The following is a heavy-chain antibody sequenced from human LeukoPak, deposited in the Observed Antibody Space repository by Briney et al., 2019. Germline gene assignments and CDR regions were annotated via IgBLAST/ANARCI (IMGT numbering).Heavy chain of an antibody. D-gene: IGHD1-26*01. CDR2: INHSGST. CDR1: GGSISGYY. J-gene: IGHJ4*02. Sequence: SETLSLTCTVSGGSISGYYWSWIRQPPGKGLEWIGEINHSGSTNYNPSLKSRVTISVDTSKNQFSLKLSSVTAADTAVYYCARHSDEPTGFDYWGQGTLVTVSS. CDR3: ARHSDEPTGFDY. V-gene: IGHV4-34*01.